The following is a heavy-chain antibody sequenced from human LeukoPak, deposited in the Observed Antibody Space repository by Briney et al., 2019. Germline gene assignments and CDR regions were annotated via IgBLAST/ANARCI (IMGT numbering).Heavy chain of an antibody. CDR2: IYYSGST. V-gene: IGHV4-39*07. D-gene: IGHD1-26*01. J-gene: IGHJ6*03. CDR3: AREGAPDYYYYMDV. Sequence: SDTLSLTCTVSGGSISRSSYYWGWIRKPPGKGLEWIGSIYYSGSTYYNPSLKSRVTISVDTSKNQFSLKLSSVTAADTAVYYCAREGAPDYYYYMDVWGKGTTVTVSS. CDR1: GGSISRSSYY.